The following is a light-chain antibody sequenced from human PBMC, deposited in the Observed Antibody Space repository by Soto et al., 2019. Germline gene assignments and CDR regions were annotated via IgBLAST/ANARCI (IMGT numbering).Light chain of an antibody. CDR2: KAS. J-gene: IGKJ1*01. V-gene: IGKV1-5*03. CDR1: QSINSW. CDR3: QQYNTYPWT. Sequence: DIQMTQSPSTLSASVGDRLTITCRASQSINSWLAWYQQKPGKAPKILIYKASSLESGVPSRFSGSASGTEFTLTISSLQPDDFATYYCQQYNTYPWTFGQGNKVEVK.